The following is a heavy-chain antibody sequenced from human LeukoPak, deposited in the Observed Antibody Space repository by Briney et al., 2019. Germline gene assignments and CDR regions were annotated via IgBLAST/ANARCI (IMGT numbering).Heavy chain of an antibody. J-gene: IGHJ6*03. CDR1: GFSFSSYS. Sequence: GGSLRLSCAASGFSFSSYSMNWVRQAPGKGLEWVSSITRSSIYKYYADSVLGRFAISRDNAKNSLYLQMNSLRAEDTAVYYCARTYYYDSSGYYGGDYYYYMDVWGKGTTVTVSS. CDR2: ITRSSIYK. CDR3: ARTYYYDSSGYYGGDYYYYMDV. D-gene: IGHD3-22*01. V-gene: IGHV3-21*01.